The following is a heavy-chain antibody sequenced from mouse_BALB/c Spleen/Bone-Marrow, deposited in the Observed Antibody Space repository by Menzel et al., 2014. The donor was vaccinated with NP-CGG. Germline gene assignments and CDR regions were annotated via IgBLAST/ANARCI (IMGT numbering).Heavy chain of an antibody. Sequence: QVQLQQSGAELVRPGTSVKVSCKASGYAFTNFWIEWVKERPGQGLEWIGVINPGSGITNYNERFKGKATLTADKSSSTTSMQLRSMTSNASAVSFYSRRDYGYAVGPFDYWGQGTTLTVSS. V-gene: IGHV1-54*01. CDR3: SRRDYGYAVGPFDY. CDR1: GYAFTNFW. CDR2: INPGSGIT. D-gene: IGHD2-2*01. J-gene: IGHJ2*01.